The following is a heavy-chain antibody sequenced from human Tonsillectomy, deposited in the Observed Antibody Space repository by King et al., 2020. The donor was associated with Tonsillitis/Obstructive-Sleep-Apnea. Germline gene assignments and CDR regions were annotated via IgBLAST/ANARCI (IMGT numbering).Heavy chain of an antibody. J-gene: IGHJ4*02. V-gene: IGHV1-18*01. CDR3: ARDSMSHFYDSSGYYTFYF. Sequence: VQLVESGAEVKKPGASVKVSCKTSGYIFTTYGLSWLRQAPGQGLEWMGWISAYNGDTNYAQKFQGRVTMTTDTSTSTAYMEVRSLRSDDTAVYYCARDSMSHFYDSSGYYTFYFWGQGPLVTVSS. CDR2: ISAYNGDT. CDR1: GYIFTTYG. D-gene: IGHD3-22*01.